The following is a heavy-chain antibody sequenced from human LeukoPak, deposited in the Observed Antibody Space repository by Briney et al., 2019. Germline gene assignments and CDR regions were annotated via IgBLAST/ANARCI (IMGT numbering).Heavy chain of an antibody. CDR2: INSDGSST. CDR3: ARVGAHWWFDP. Sequence: GGSLRLSCAASGFTFSSYWMHWVRQAPGKGLVWVSRINSDGSSTSYADSVKGRFTISRDNAKNTLYLQMNSLRAEDTAVYYCARVGAHWWFDPWGQGTLVTVSS. D-gene: IGHD3-16*01. J-gene: IGHJ5*02. V-gene: IGHV3-74*01. CDR1: GFTFSSYW.